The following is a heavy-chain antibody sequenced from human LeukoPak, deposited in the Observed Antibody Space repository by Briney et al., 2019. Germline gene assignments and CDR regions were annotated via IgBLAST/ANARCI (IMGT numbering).Heavy chain of an antibody. J-gene: IGHJ6*02. CDR1: GGTFSIYA. V-gene: IGHV1-69*04. Sequence: SVKVSFKASGGTFSIYAISWVRQAPGQGLEWMGRIIPILGIANYAQKFQGRVTITADKPTSTAYMELSSLRAEDTAVYYCARDAVTMAEYGMDVWGQGTTVTVSS. CDR3: ARDAVTMAEYGMDV. D-gene: IGHD3-10*01. CDR2: IIPILGIA.